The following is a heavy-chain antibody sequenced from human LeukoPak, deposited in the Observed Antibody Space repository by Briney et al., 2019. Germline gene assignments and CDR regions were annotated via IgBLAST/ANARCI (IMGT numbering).Heavy chain of an antibody. CDR1: GFSFSTYS. Sequence: GGSLRLSCTASGFSFSTYSMNWVRQAPGKGLEWVSSITSNSDHVYHAASVKGRFTISRDNAKKSLFLQVNSLRAEDTAVYYCASFATSVLIKDYWGQGTLVTVSS. CDR2: ITSNSDHV. CDR3: ASFATSVLIKDY. V-gene: IGHV3-21*01. D-gene: IGHD4-23*01. J-gene: IGHJ4*02.